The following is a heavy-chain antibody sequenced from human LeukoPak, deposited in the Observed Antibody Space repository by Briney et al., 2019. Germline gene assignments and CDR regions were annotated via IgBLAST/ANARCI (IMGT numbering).Heavy chain of an antibody. CDR1: GDTSCTYI. CDR3: ARDSAQYESSGFDAFDI. D-gene: IGHD3-22*01. Sequence: SVTVSCKASGDTSCTYIISWVRQAPGQGFERMGGVMPMFGTPSYAQKFQDRVTITADESTSTAYMELSSLTSDDTAVYYCARDSAQYESSGFDAFDIWGQGTTVTVSS. CDR2: VMPMFGTP. V-gene: IGHV1-69*13. J-gene: IGHJ3*02.